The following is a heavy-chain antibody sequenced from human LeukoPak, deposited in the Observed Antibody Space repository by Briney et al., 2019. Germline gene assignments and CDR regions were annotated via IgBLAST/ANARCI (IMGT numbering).Heavy chain of an antibody. Sequence: GGSLRLSCAASGFTFSSYAMHWVRQAPGKGLERVAVISYDGSNKYYADSVKGRFTISRDNSKNTLYLQMSSLRAEDTAVYYCAREGYSNYYFDYWGQGTLVTVSS. D-gene: IGHD4-11*01. CDR2: ISYDGSNK. CDR3: AREGYSNYYFDY. J-gene: IGHJ4*02. V-gene: IGHV3-30-3*01. CDR1: GFTFSSYA.